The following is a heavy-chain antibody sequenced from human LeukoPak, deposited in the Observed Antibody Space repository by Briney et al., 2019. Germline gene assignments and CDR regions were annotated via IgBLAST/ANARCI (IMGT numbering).Heavy chain of an antibody. J-gene: IGHJ4*02. V-gene: IGHV3-48*02. CDR2: ISGTSSLI. CDR1: GFTFSTYS. CDR3: VRDQFFSFDY. Sequence: GGSLRLSCAASGFTFSTYSMNWVRQAPGKGLEWVSYISGTSSLIYYADSVKGRFTISRDNAKNSLYLQMNSLRDEDTAVYYCVRDQFFSFDYWGQGTLVTGSS. D-gene: IGHD3-3*01.